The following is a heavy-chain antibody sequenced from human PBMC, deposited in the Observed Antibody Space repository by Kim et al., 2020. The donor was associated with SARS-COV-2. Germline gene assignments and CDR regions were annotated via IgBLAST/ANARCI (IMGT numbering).Heavy chain of an antibody. V-gene: IGHV3-43*01. CDR3: AKEGYYDSSGYLDY. J-gene: IGHJ4*02. D-gene: IGHD3-22*01. Sequence: ADSVKGRFTISRDNSKNSLYLQMNSLRTEDTALYYCAKEGYYDSSGYLDYWGQGTLVTVSS.